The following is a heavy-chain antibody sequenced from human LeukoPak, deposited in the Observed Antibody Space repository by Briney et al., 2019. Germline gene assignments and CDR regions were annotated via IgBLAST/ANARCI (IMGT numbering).Heavy chain of an antibody. CDR3: ARTTEGYAGGPGYSYYYYMDV. CDR1: GGSISSSSYY. Sequence: TSETLSLTCTVSGGSISSSSYYWSWIRQPPGKGLEWIGSIYYSGSTYYNPSLKSRVTISVDTSKNQVSLKLRSVTAADTAVYYCARTTEGYAGGPGYSYYYYMDVWGKGTTVTISS. CDR2: IYYSGST. D-gene: IGHD5-12*01. J-gene: IGHJ6*03. V-gene: IGHV4-39*07.